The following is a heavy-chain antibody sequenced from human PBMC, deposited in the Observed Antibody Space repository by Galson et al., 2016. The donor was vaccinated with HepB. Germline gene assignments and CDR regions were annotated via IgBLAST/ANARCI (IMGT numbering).Heavy chain of an antibody. D-gene: IGHD6-13*01. J-gene: IGHJ3*02. Sequence: LVKPTQTLTLTCTFSGFSLSTSGVGVGWIRQPPGKALEWLALIYWDDDKRYSPSPKSRLTITKDTSKNQVVLTMTNMDPVDTATYYCAHGRVAAAGPGAFDIWGQGTMVTVSS. CDR2: IYWDDDK. V-gene: IGHV2-5*02. CDR1: GFSLSTSGVG. CDR3: AHGRVAAAGPGAFDI.